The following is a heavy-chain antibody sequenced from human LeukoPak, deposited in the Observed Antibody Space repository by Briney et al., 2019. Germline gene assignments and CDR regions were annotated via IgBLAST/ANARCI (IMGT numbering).Heavy chain of an antibody. D-gene: IGHD2-2*01. CDR2: ISYDGSNK. CDR3: AKGTSY. V-gene: IGHV3-30*18. Sequence: GRSLRLSCAASGFTFSSYGMHWVRQAPGKGLEWVAVISYDGSNKYYADSVKGRFTISRDNSKNTLYLQMNSLRAEDTAAYYCAKGTSYWGQGTLVTVSS. CDR1: GFTFSSYG. J-gene: IGHJ4*02.